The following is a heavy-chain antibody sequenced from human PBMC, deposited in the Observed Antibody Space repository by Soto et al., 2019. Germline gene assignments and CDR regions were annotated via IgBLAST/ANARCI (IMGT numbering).Heavy chain of an antibody. D-gene: IGHD3-3*01. V-gene: IGHV3-23*01. J-gene: IGHJ4*02. CDR3: AFVLWIDYSTRSFVF. Sequence: GGSLRLSCVASGFFFSSYAMSWVRQTPGKGLEWVSAIRGSGGTIYYADTVKGRFTISRENSKNTLFLQMDSLRAEDTAIYYCAFVLWIDYSTRSFVFWCQG. CDR1: GFFFSSYA. CDR2: IRGSGGTI.